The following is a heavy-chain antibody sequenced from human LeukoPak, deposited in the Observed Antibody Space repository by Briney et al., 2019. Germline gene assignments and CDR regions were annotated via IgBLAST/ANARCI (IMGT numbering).Heavy chain of an antibody. CDR2: ISSSGST. V-gene: IGHV4-61*02. D-gene: IGHD3-22*01. J-gene: IGHJ3*02. CDR3: ARGPYSYDSSGAFDI. Sequence: SETLSLTCTVSGDSISSGDYYWSWLRQPARTGLEWIGRISSSGSTNYNPTLKSRVTISVDTSKNQFSLKLSSVTAADTAVYFCARGPYSYDSSGAFDIWGQGTMVTVSS. CDR1: GDSISSGDYY.